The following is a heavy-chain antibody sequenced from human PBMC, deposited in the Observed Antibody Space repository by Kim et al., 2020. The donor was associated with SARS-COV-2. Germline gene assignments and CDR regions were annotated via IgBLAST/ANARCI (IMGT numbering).Heavy chain of an antibody. Sequence: GGSLRLSCVASGFTLNRYGTIWVRQAPGKGLEWVSGISGTGGNTFYADSVKGRFTISRDNSKSTVFLQMNSLRVEDTAIYYCAKGVTERCQIPCWYYYAMDVWGQGTTVTVS. V-gene: IGHV3-23*01. CDR1: GFTLNRYG. D-gene: IGHD2-21*01. CDR3: AKGVTERCQIPCWYYYAMDV. CDR2: ISGTGGNT. J-gene: IGHJ6*02.